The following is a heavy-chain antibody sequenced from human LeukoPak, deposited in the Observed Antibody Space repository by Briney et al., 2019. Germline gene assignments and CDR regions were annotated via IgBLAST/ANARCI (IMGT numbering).Heavy chain of an antibody. CDR3: VRVRWLQANGDV. J-gene: IGHJ6*02. Sequence: SETLSLSCAVYGGSFTDYYWKWIRQSPEKGLEWIGEINHSGNTNYNPSLESRVAISVDTSNKQFSLRLSSVTAADTAVYYCVRVRWLQANGDVWGQGTTVTVSS. V-gene: IGHV4-34*01. D-gene: IGHD5-24*01. CDR1: GGSFTDYY. CDR2: INHSGNT.